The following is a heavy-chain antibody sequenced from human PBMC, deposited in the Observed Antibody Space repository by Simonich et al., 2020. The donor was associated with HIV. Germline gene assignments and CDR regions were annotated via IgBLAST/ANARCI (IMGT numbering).Heavy chain of an antibody. CDR3: AREFVYYGSGLSPSWFDP. J-gene: IGHJ5*02. Sequence: QVQLQQWGAGLLKPSETLSLTCAVYGGSFSGYYWRWIPQPPGKGLEWIGELNHSGNTNYNPSLKSRVTISVDTSKNQFSLKLSSVTAADTAVYYCAREFVYYGSGLSPSWFDPWGQGTLVTVSS. V-gene: IGHV4-34*01. CDR1: GGSFSGYY. D-gene: IGHD3-10*01. CDR2: LNHSGNT.